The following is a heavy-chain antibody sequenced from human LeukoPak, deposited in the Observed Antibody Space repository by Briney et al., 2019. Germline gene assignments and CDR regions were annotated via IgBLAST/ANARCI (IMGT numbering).Heavy chain of an antibody. V-gene: IGHV3-30*03. CDR2: ISYDGSNK. CDR3: ASATSNYYYYGLDV. Sequence: GGSLRLSCAASGFTFSSYGMHWVRQAPGKGLEWVAVISYDGSNKYYADSVKGRFTISRDNSKNTLYLQMSSLRAEDTAVYYCASATSNYYYYGLDVWGQGTTVTVSS. CDR1: GFTFSSYG. J-gene: IGHJ6*02.